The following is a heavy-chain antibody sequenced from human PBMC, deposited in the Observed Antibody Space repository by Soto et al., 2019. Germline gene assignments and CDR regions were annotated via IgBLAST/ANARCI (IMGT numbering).Heavy chain of an antibody. CDR2: INPYSGGA. J-gene: IGHJ5*02. CDR1: GYTFTGYF. Sequence: ASVKVSCKASGYTFTGYFMHWVREAPGQGLEWMGWINPYSGGADYAQSFQGRVTMTRDTSISTVYMELSRLRFDDTAVYYCARVIRGAYYNSPLDTWGQGTVVTVSS. D-gene: IGHD3-10*01. V-gene: IGHV1-2*02. CDR3: ARVIRGAYYNSPLDT.